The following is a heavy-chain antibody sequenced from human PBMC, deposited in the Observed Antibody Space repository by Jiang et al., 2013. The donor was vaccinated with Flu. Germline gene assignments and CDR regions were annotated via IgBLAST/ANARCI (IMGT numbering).Heavy chain of an antibody. D-gene: IGHD3-3*01. CDR3: ARDLVRGIFGVVIPYYYYGMDV. CDR1: DTPFTGYY. Sequence: GAEVKKPGASVKSPARLLDTPFTGYYMHWVRQAPGQGLEWMGWINPNSGGTNYAQKFQGRVTMTRDTSISTAYMELSRLRSDDTAVYYCARDLVRGIFGVVIPYYYYGMDVWGQGTTVTVSS. CDR2: INPNSGGT. V-gene: IGHV1-2*02. J-gene: IGHJ6*02.